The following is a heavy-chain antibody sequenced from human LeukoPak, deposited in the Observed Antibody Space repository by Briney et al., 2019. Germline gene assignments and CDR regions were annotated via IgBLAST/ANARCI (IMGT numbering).Heavy chain of an antibody. V-gene: IGHV4-59*01. J-gene: IGHJ5*02. CDR3: ARGNDYGDYVGWFDP. CDR1: GGSISSYY. D-gene: IGHD4-17*01. CDR2: IYYSGST. Sequence: SETLSLTCTVSGGSISSYYWSWIRQPPGKGLEWIGYIYYSGSTNYNPSLKSRVTISVDTSKNQFSLKLSSVTAADTAVYYCARGNDYGDYVGWFDPWGQGTLVTVSS.